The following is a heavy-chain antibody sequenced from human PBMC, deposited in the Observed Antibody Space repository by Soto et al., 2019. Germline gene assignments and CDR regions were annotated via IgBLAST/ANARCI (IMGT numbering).Heavy chain of an antibody. J-gene: IGHJ5*02. CDR2: INAGNGNT. CDR3: ARDYSGSSWYWFDP. Sequence: GASVTVSCKASGYTFTSYGISWVRQAPGQRLEWMGWINAGNGNTKYSQKFQGRVTITRDTSASTAYMELSSLRSEDTAVYYCARDYSGSSWYWFDPWGQGTLVTVSS. V-gene: IGHV1-3*01. D-gene: IGHD6-13*01. CDR1: GYTFTSYG.